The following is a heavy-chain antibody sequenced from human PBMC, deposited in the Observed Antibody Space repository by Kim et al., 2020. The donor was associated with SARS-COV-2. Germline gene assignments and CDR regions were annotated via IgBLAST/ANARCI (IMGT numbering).Heavy chain of an antibody. CDR3: ATERITMVRGVIIKGLVSFDP. D-gene: IGHD3-10*01. CDR2: FDPEDGET. J-gene: IGHJ5*02. CDR1: GYTLTELS. V-gene: IGHV1-24*01. Sequence: ASVKVSCKVSGYTLTELSMHWVRQAPGKGLEWMGGFDPEDGETIYAQKFQGRVTMTEDTSTDTAYMELSSLRSEDTAVYYCATERITMVRGVIIKGLVSFDPWGQGTLVTVSS.